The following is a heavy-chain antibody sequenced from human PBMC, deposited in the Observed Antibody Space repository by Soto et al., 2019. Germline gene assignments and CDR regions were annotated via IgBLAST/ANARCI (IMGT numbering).Heavy chain of an antibody. CDR1: GYTFTSYG. Sequence: QVQLVQSGAEVKKPGASVKVSCKASGYTFTSYGISWVRQAPGQGLEWMGWISAYSGNTKYAQNLQGRVTMTTDTSTSTAYMELRSLRSDVTAVYYCARDESFIPFHWFDPCGQGTLVIVSS. CDR2: ISAYSGNT. J-gene: IGHJ5*02. V-gene: IGHV1-18*01. D-gene: IGHD2-2*02. CDR3: ARDESFIPFHWFDP.